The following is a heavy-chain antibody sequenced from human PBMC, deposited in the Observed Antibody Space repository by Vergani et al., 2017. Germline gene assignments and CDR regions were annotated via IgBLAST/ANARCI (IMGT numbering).Heavy chain of an antibody. CDR2: INSDGSST. J-gene: IGHJ4*02. CDR1: GFTFSSYW. Sequence: EVQLVESGGGLVQPGGSLRLSCASSGFTFSSYWMHWVRQAPGKGLVWVSRINSDGSSTSYADSVKGRFTISRDTAKNTLYLQMNSLRAEDTAVYYCARDLGYSSSWDAFDIWGQGTLVTVSS. V-gene: IGHV3-74*01. D-gene: IGHD6-13*01. CDR3: ARDLGYSSSWDAFDI.